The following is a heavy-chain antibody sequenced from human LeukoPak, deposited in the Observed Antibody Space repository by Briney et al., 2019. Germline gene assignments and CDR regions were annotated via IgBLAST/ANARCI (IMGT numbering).Heavy chain of an antibody. D-gene: IGHD2-2*02. J-gene: IGHJ5*02. CDR2: MNPNSGNT. CDR1: GYTFTSYD. CDR3: ARVASPRLGCGSSTSCYTDDNNWFDP. V-gene: IGHV1-8*01. Sequence: ASVKVSCKASGYTFTSYDINWVRQATGQGLEWMGWMNPNSGNTGYAQKFQGRVTMTRNTSISTAYMELSSLRSEDTAVYYCARVASPRLGCGSSTSCYTDDNNWFDPWGQGTLVTVSS.